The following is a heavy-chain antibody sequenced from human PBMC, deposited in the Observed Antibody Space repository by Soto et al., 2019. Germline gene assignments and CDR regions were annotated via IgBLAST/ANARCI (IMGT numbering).Heavy chain of an antibody. CDR1: GFTFDDYA. V-gene: IGHV3-9*01. CDR3: AKDNSALSDYYYYMDV. J-gene: IGHJ6*03. Sequence: GGSLRLSCAASGFTFDDYAMHWVRQAPGKGLEWVSGISWNSGSIGYADSVKGRFTISRDNAKNSLYLQMNSLRAEDTALYYCAKDNSALSDYYYYMDVWGKGTTVTVSS. CDR2: ISWNSGSI. D-gene: IGHD3-16*02.